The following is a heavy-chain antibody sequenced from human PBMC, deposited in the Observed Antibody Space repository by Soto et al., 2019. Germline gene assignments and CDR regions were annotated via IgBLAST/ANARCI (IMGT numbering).Heavy chain of an antibody. J-gene: IGHJ4*02. Sequence: GGSLRLSCAASGFTFSAYDMHWVRQTTGKGLEWVSAIGAADDPYYLGSVKGRFTISRDTAKNSLFLQMDSLRDEDTAVYYCARDHNWAFDYWGQGTPVTVSS. CDR2: IGAADDP. V-gene: IGHV3-13*05. D-gene: IGHD3-16*01. CDR1: GFTFSAYD. CDR3: ARDHNWAFDY.